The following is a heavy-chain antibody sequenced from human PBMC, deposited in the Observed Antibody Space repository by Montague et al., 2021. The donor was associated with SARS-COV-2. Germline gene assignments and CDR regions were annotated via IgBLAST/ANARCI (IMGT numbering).Heavy chain of an antibody. CDR3: ARVGTRHNDYDGSGYFDY. J-gene: IGHJ4*02. V-gene: IGHV4-59*01. CDR1: GGSISGYY. D-gene: IGHD3-22*01. CDR2: IYYSGGT. Sequence: SETLSLTCPVSGGSISGYYWSWIRQPPGKGLGWIGYIYYSGGTNYNPSLKSRVTISVDTSKNQFSLELGSVTAADTAMYYCARVGTRHNDYDGSGYFDYWGQGALVIVSS.